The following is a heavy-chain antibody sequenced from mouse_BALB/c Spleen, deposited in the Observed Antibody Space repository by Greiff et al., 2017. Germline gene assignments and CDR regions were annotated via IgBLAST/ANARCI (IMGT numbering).Heavy chain of an antibody. Sequence: VQLQQSGPELVKPGASVKMSCKASGYTFTSYVMHWVKQKPGQGLEWIGYINPYNDGTKYNEKFKGKATLTSDKSSSTAYMELSSLTSEDSAVYYCARARKNYAMDDWGQGTSVTVSS. CDR2: INPYNDGT. CDR3: ARARKNYAMDD. V-gene: IGHV1-14*01. CDR1: GYTFTSYV. J-gene: IGHJ4*01.